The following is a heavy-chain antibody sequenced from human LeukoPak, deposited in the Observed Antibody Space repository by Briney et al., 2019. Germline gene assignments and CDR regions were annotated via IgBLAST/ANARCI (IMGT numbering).Heavy chain of an antibody. J-gene: IGHJ4*02. V-gene: IGHV1-2*02. D-gene: IGHD6-13*01. CDR3: ARGGYSSSWIDY. CDR1: GYTFTGYY. CDR2: INHNGGGT. Sequence: ASVKVSCKASGYTFTGYYMHWVRQAPGQRLGWMGWINHNGGGTNYAQKFQGRVTMTRDTSISTAYMELSRLRSDDTAVYYCARGGYSSSWIDYWGQGTLVTVSS.